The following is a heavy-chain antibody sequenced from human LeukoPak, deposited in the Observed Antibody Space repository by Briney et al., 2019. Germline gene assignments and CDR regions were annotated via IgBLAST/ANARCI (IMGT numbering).Heavy chain of an antibody. Sequence: GASVKVSCKASGGTFSSYAISWVRQAPGQGLEWMGGIIPIFGTTNYPLKFQGRVTITADKSTGTAYMELSSLRSEDTAVYYCATDQAYHYDSSPNIKWGQGTLVTVSS. V-gene: IGHV1-69*06. CDR2: IIPIFGTT. CDR1: GGTFSSYA. CDR3: ATDQAYHYDSSPNIK. J-gene: IGHJ4*02. D-gene: IGHD3-22*01.